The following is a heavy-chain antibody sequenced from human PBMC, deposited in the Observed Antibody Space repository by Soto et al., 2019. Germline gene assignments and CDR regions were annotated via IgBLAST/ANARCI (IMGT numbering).Heavy chain of an antibody. V-gene: IGHV3-33*01. CDR1: GFTFSSYG. Sequence: QVQLVESGGGVVQPGRSLRLSCAASGFTFSSYGMHWVRQAPGKGLEWVAVIWYDGSNKYYADSVKGRFTISRDNSKNTLYQQMNSLRAEDTAVYYWARESGSEGSTIFDYWGQGTLVTVSS. CDR2: IWYDGSNK. CDR3: ARESGSEGSTIFDY. D-gene: IGHD3-10*01. J-gene: IGHJ4*02.